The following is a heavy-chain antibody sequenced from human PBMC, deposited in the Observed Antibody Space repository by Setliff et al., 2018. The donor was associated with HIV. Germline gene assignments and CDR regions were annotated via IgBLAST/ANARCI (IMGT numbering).Heavy chain of an antibody. CDR1: GYSFNTYG. D-gene: IGHD3-10*01. CDR3: ARDWNYFASGSNPFDI. V-gene: IGHV1-18*01. Sequence: ASVKVSCKTSGYSFNTYGIGWMRQAPGQGLEWMGWISAYNGKTNLAQRFQGRLTVTTDSSTSTAYMELRSLRSDDSAVYFCARDWNYFASGSNPFDIWGQGTMVTGS. J-gene: IGHJ3*02. CDR2: ISAYNGKT.